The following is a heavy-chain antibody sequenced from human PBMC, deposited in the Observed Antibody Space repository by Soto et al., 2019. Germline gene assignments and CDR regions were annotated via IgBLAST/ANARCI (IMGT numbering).Heavy chain of an antibody. CDR3: ARDMGGDGYDSSGYYLLSYYGMDV. V-gene: IGHV3-21*01. J-gene: IGHJ6*02. CDR2: ISSSSSYI. Sequence: GGSLRLSCAASGFTFSSYSMNWVRQAPGKGLEWVSSISSSSSYIYYADSVKGRFTISRDNAKNSLYLQMNSLRAEDTSVYYCARDMGGDGYDSSGYYLLSYYGMDVWGQGTTVTVSS. CDR1: GFTFSSYS. D-gene: IGHD3-22*01.